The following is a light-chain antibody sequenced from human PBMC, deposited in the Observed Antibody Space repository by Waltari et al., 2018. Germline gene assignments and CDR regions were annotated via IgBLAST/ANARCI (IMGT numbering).Light chain of an antibody. J-gene: IGLJ2*01. CDR3: SSYSSSSTLL. Sequence: QSALTQPASVSGSPGQSIPISCTGTSRDVGGYNYVSWHQQHPGKAPTLMIYDVTKRPSGVSNRFSGSKSGNTASLTISGFQAEDEADYYCSSYSSSSTLLFGGGTKLTVL. V-gene: IGLV2-14*03. CDR1: SRDVGGYNY. CDR2: DVT.